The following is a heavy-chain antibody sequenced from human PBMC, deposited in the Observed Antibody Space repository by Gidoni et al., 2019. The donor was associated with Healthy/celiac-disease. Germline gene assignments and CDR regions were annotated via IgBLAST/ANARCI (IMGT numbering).Heavy chain of an antibody. J-gene: IGHJ4*02. Sequence: QVQLQQWGAGLLKPSETLSLTCAVYGGSFSGYYWSWIRQPPGKGLEWIGEINHSGSTNYNPSLKSRVTISVDTSKNQCSLKLSSVTAADTAVYYCARLSDFWSGYYLDYWGQGTLVTVSS. D-gene: IGHD3-3*01. CDR3: ARLSDFWSGYYLDY. CDR1: GGSFSGYY. CDR2: INHSGST. V-gene: IGHV4-34*01.